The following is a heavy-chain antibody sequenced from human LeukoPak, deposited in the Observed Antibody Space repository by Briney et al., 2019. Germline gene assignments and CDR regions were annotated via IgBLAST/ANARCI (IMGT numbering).Heavy chain of an antibody. Sequence: PGGSLRLSCAASGFTFSSYAMHWVRQAPGKGLEWVSSIRGNGDVTYYADSVKGRFTISRDNSKNMLFLQMNDLTREDTAIFYCTRRGGSDGWGAFDVWGQGTMVTVSS. CDR2: IRGNGDVT. V-gene: IGHV3-23*01. J-gene: IGHJ3*01. CDR3: TRRGGSDGWGAFDV. D-gene: IGHD5-24*01. CDR1: GFTFSSYA.